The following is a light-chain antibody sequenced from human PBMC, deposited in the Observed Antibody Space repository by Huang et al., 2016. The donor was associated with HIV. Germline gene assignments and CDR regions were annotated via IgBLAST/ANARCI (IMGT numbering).Light chain of an antibody. CDR1: QSVSSN. CDR3: QQYNKWPRT. CDR2: GAS. Sequence: EIVMTQSPATLSVSPGERATLSCRASQSVSSNLAWYQQKPGQAPRLLFYGASTRATGIPARFSGSGSGTEFTLTISSLQSEDVAVYYCQQYNKWPRTFGQGTKVEIK. J-gene: IGKJ1*01. V-gene: IGKV3-15*01.